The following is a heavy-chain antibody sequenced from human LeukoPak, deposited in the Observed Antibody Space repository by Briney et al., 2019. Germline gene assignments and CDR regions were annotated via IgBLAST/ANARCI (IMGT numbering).Heavy chain of an antibody. CDR3: TRGGAMRD. J-gene: IGHJ4*02. V-gene: IGHV3-66*01. Sequence: PGGSLRLSCAASGFTFTRNYMNWVRQAPGKGLEWASVIYGDGSTYYADSVKGRFTISRDNSKSTLYLQMNKLGAEDTAVYFCTRGGAMRDWGQGTLVTVSS. CDR1: GFTFTRNY. CDR2: IYGDGST. D-gene: IGHD1-26*01.